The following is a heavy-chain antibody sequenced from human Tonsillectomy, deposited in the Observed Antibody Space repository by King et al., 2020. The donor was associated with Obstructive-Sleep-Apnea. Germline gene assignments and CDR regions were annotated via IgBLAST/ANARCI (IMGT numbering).Heavy chain of an antibody. J-gene: IGHJ3*01. V-gene: IGHV5-51*01. CDR2: FYPGDSDI. D-gene: IGHD1-26*01. Sequence: QLVQSGAELEKAGQSLKISCKASGYNFNKYWIAWVRHMPGKGLEWMGSFYPGDSDIRYSRSFQGQVTISGDKSINTAYLSWGSLQSSDTAIYFCARRGEPHFEDSFDVWGQGTLVTVSS. CDR1: GYNFNKYW. CDR3: ARRGEPHFEDSFDV.